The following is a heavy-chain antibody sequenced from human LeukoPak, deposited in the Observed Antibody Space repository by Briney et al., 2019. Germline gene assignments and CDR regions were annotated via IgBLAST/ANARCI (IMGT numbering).Heavy chain of an antibody. CDR2: MYYRGNT. D-gene: IGHD6-13*01. J-gene: IGHJ4*02. CDR3: ARGGSSWYIKDFDY. Sequence: SETLSLTCTVSGGSISSSSYYWGWVRQPPGKGLEWIGSMYYRGNTNSNPSLKSRVTIFVDTSKNQFSLKLSSVTAADTAVYYCARGGSSWYIKDFDYWGQGTLVTVSS. V-gene: IGHV4-39*01. CDR1: GGSISSSSYY.